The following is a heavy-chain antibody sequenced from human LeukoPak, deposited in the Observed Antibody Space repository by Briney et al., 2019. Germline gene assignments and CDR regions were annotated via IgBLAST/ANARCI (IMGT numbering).Heavy chain of an antibody. CDR1: GGSISSYY. J-gene: IGHJ4*02. CDR2: IYTSGST. D-gene: IGHD1-26*01. Sequence: SETLSLTCTVSGGSISSYYWSWIRQPPGKGLEWIGYIYTSGSTNYNPSLKSRVTISVDTSKNQFSLKLSSVTAADTAVYYCARGSVGATDFDYWGQGTLVTVSS. V-gene: IGHV4-4*09. CDR3: ARGSVGATDFDY.